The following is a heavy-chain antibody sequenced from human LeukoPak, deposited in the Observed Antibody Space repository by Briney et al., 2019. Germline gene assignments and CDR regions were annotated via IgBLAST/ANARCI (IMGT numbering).Heavy chain of an antibody. J-gene: IGHJ4*02. CDR2: ISAYNGNT. V-gene: IGHV1-18*01. D-gene: IGHD3-22*01. CDR1: GYTFTSYG. CDR3: ARDEGRYYDSSGYYSFDY. Sequence: ASVKVSRKASGYTFTSYGISWVRQAPGQGLEWMGWISAYNGNTNYAQKLQGRVTMTTDTSTSTAYMELRSLRSDDTAVYYCARDEGRYYDSSGYYSFDYWGQGTLVTVSS.